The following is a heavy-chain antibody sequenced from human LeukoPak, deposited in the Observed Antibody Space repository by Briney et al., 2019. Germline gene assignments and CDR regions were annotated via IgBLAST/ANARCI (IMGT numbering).Heavy chain of an antibody. J-gene: IGHJ4*02. Sequence: SQTLSLTCTVSGGSISSGDYYWSWIRQPPGKGLGWIGYIYYSGSTYYNPSLKSRVTISVDTSKNQFSLKLSSVTAADTGVYYCARVPFSRTFDYWGQGTLVTVSS. CDR2: IYYSGST. D-gene: IGHD6-6*01. CDR1: GGSISSGDYY. CDR3: ARVPFSRTFDY. V-gene: IGHV4-30-4*08.